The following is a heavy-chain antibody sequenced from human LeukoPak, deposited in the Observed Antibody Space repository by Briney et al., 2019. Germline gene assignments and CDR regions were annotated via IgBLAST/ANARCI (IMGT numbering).Heavy chain of an antibody. CDR1: GYTLTELS. J-gene: IGHJ4*02. Sequence: ASVKVPCKVSGYTLTELSMHWVRQAPGKGLEWMGGFDPEDGETIYAQKFQGRATMTEDTSTDTAYMELSSLRSEDTAVYYCTVLSLSFYFDYWGQGTLVTVSS. D-gene: IGHD3-16*02. V-gene: IGHV1-24*01. CDR2: FDPEDGET. CDR3: TVLSLSFYFDY.